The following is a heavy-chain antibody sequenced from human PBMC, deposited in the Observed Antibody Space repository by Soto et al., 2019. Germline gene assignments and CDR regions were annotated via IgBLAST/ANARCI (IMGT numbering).Heavy chain of an antibody. CDR1: GYTFTSYG. CDR3: ARSIVDSSGYYLRPSYYYYYGMDV. Sequence: ASVKVSFKASGYTFTSYGISWVRQAPGQGLEWMGWISAYNGNTNYAQKLQGRVTMTTDTSTSTAYMELRSLRSDDTAVYYCARSIVDSSGYYLRPSYYYYYGMDVWGQGTTVTVSS. CDR2: ISAYNGNT. D-gene: IGHD3-22*01. V-gene: IGHV1-18*01. J-gene: IGHJ6*02.